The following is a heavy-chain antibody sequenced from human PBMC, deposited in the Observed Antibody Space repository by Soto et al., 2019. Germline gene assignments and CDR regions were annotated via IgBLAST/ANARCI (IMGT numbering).Heavy chain of an antibody. J-gene: IGHJ4*02. Sequence: QVQLQESGPGLVKPSQTLSLTCTVSGGSISSGGYYWSWIRQHPGKGLKSTGYIYYSGSTSYNPSLTGPVTFSAGTAKNQFGQTLSSVTAAYTPVYYCARRVSAAAAPPGYCGQAALVSGST. CDR2: IYYSGST. D-gene: IGHD6-13*01. CDR3: ARRVSAAAAPPGY. V-gene: IGHV4-31*01. CDR1: GGSISSGGYY.